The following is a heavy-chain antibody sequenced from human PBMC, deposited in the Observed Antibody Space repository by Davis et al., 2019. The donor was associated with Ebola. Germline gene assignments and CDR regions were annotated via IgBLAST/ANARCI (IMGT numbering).Heavy chain of an antibody. V-gene: IGHV4-34*01. CDR1: GGSFSGYY. CDR2: INHSGST. J-gene: IGHJ6*02. Sequence: SETLSLTCAVYGGSFSGYYWSWIRQPPGKGLEWIGEINHSGSTNYNPSLKSRVTISVDTSKNQFSLKLSSVTAADTAVYYCARRSVGYSSSCLDYYGMDVWGQGTTVTVSS. CDR3: ARRSVGYSSSCLDYYGMDV. D-gene: IGHD6-13*01.